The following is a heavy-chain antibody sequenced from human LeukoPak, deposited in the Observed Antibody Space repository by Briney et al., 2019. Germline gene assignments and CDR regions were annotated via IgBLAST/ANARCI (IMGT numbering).Heavy chain of an antibody. D-gene: IGHD6-6*01. CDR3: ARDEAARPGVSYYYYYYMDV. CDR1: GDSVSSNSAA. CDR2: TYYRSKWYN. Sequence: SQTLSLTCAISGDSVSSNSAAWNWIRQSPSRGLEWLGRTYYRSKWYNDYAVSVKSRITINPDTSKNQFSLQLNSVTPEDTAVYYCARDEAARPGVSYYYYYYMDVWGKGTTVTVSS. V-gene: IGHV6-1*01. J-gene: IGHJ6*03.